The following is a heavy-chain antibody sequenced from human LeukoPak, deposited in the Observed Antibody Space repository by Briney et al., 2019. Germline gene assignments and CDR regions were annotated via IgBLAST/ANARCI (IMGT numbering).Heavy chain of an antibody. Sequence: ASVKVSCKVSGYTLTELSMHWVRQAPGKGLEWMGGFDPEDGETIYAQKFQGRVTMTEDTSTDTAYMELSRLTSDDTAVYYCASEAGGSYDYWGQGTLVTVSS. J-gene: IGHJ4*02. CDR1: GYTLTELS. CDR3: ASEAGGSYDY. D-gene: IGHD1-26*01. V-gene: IGHV1-24*01. CDR2: FDPEDGET.